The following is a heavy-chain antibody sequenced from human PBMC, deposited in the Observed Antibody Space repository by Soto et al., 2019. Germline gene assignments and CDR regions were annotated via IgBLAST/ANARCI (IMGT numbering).Heavy chain of an antibody. D-gene: IGHD2-21*01. CDR1: GYTFTSYA. J-gene: IGHJ4*02. V-gene: IGHV1-3*01. CDR2: INAGNGNT. CDR3: AGSIGVVNDLDY. Sequence: QVQLVQSGAEVKKHGASVKVSCKASGYTFTSYAMHGVRKAPGQRLEGMGCINAGNGNTKYSQKFQGRVTITRDTTARTAYMELMSLRSEDTAVYYWAGSIGVVNDLDYWGQVDLGTVSS.